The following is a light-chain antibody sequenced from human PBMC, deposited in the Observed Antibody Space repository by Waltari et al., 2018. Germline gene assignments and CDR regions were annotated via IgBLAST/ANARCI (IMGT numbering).Light chain of an antibody. V-gene: IGKV3-20*01. CDR3: QNHERLPAT. CDR1: QSVSKY. CDR2: AAS. J-gene: IGKJ1*01. Sequence: EVVLTQSPDTLSLSPGDRATLSCRASQSVSKYLAWYQQRPGQAPRLLIYAASTRATGVPDRFRGSGFGTDFSLTISRLEPEDFAVYYCQNHERLPATFGQGTKVEIK.